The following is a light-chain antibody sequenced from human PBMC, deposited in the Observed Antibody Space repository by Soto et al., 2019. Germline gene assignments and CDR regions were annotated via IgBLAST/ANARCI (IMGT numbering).Light chain of an antibody. CDR2: KAS. CDR3: QQYQTYSQ. J-gene: IGKJ1*01. CDR1: QSINTW. V-gene: IGKV1-5*03. Sequence: DIQMTQSPSTLSASVRDRVTNTCRASQSINTWLAWYQLKPGRAPKLLIYKASTLESGVSSRFSGSGSGTEFTLSICSLQPDDFATYYCQQYQTYSQFGQGTKV.